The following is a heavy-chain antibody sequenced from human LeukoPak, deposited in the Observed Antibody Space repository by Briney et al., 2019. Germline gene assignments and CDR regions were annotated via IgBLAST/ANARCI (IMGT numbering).Heavy chain of an antibody. Sequence: GASVKVSCKASGYTFTSYAMNWVRQAPGQGLEWMGWINTNTGNPTYAQGFTGRFVFPLDTSVSTAYLQISSLKAEDTAVYYCAREHVLVVPAAITHYYYYYGMDVWGQGTTVTVSS. CDR2: INTNTGNP. V-gene: IGHV7-4-1*02. D-gene: IGHD2-2*02. CDR1: GYTFTSYA. J-gene: IGHJ6*02. CDR3: AREHVLVVPAAITHYYYYYGMDV.